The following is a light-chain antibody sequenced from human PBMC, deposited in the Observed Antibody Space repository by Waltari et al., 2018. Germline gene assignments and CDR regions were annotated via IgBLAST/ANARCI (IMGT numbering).Light chain of an antibody. CDR1: QAIGNR. V-gene: IGKV1-12*01. CDR3: QQGNSFPIT. CDR2: GTS. Sequence: DIQMTQSPSPVSASVGDRVTINCRASQAIGNRLAWYQQKPGKAPNLLLYGTSSWQTGVPSRFSGSGSGTEFTLTISSLQPEDFGTYYCQQGNSFPITFGPGTKVEIK. J-gene: IGKJ3*01.